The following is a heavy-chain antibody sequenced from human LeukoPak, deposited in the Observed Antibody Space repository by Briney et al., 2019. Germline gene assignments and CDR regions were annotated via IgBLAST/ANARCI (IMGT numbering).Heavy chain of an antibody. CDR1: GGSGISGGHY. Sequence: ASETLSLTCIVPGGSGISGGHYWSWIRQYPGKGLEWIGYIHSTGSTDYNPSLKSRVTMSLDTSKNQLSLKLRFVTAADTAVYYCAAFTYGYVHWYFDVWGRGTLVTVSS. CDR2: IHSTGST. J-gene: IGHJ2*01. D-gene: IGHD5-18*01. V-gene: IGHV4-31*03. CDR3: AAFTYGYVHWYFDV.